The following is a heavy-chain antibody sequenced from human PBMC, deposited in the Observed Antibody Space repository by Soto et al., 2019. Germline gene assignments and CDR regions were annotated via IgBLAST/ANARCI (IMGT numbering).Heavy chain of an antibody. CDR2: ISSSSSTI. CDR3: ARGPSSFYYDSSAYQNRFDY. D-gene: IGHD3-22*01. V-gene: IGHV3-48*02. CDR1: GFSFSRYS. Sequence: EVQLVESGGGLVQPGGSLRLSCAASGFSFSRYSMNWVRQAPGKGLQWISYISSSSSTIYYIDSVKARFAISRDNAMKALDLQMNSLRDEDTAIYYFARGPSSFYYDSSAYQNRFDYWGQGDLVTVSS. J-gene: IGHJ4*02.